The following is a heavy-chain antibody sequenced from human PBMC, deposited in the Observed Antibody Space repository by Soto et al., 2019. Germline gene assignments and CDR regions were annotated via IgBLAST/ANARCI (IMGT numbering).Heavy chain of an antibody. CDR1: GFTFSDYY. CDR3: ARVRGPDSRNNWFDP. V-gene: IGHV3-11*05. CDR2: ISSSSSYT. D-gene: IGHD3-22*01. J-gene: IGHJ5*02. Sequence: PGGSLRLSCAASGFTFSDYYMSWIRQAPGKGLEWVSYISSSSSYTNYADSVKGRFTISRDNAKNSLYLQMNSLRAEDTAVYHCARVRGPDSRNNWFDPWGQGTLVTVSS.